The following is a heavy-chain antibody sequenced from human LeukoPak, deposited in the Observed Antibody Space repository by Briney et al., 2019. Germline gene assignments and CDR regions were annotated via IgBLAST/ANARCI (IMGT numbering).Heavy chain of an antibody. CDR2: IKSKTDGGTT. V-gene: IGHV3-15*01. CDR1: GFTFTNAW. D-gene: IGHD2-21*02. J-gene: IGHJ5*02. CDR3: TTGEAIVVVTATINWFDP. Sequence: GGSLRLSCAASGFTFTNAWMSWVRQAPEKGLGWVGRIKSKTDGGTTDYAAPVKGRFAISRDDSKNTLYLQMNSLKTEDTAVYYCTTGEAIVVVTATINWFDPWGQGTLVTVSS.